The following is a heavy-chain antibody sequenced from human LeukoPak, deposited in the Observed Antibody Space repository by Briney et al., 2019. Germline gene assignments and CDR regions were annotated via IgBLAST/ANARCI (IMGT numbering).Heavy chain of an antibody. CDR3: AAAGDY. J-gene: IGHJ4*02. CDR1: GFTFSNYA. CDR2: ISSTSTT. Sequence: GGSLRLSCAASGFTFSNYAMSWVRQAPGKGLEWVSHISSTSTTYYADSVKGRFTTSRDNAKNLLYLQMNSLRDEDTAVYYCAAAGDYWGQGTLVTVSS. D-gene: IGHD3-10*01. V-gene: IGHV3-48*02.